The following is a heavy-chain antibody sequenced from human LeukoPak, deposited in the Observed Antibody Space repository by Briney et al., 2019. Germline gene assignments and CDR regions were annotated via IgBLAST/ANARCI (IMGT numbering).Heavy chain of an antibody. D-gene: IGHD3-3*01. CDR3: ARGGDFWSGYSLSDY. CDR1: GGSFSGYY. V-gene: IGHV4-34*01. CDR2: TNHSGST. J-gene: IGHJ4*02. Sequence: SETLSLTCAVYGGSFSGYYWSWIRQPPGKGLEWIGETNHSGSTNYNPSLKSRVTISVDTSKNQFSLKLSSVTAADTAVYYCARGGDFWSGYSLSDYWGQGTLVTVSS.